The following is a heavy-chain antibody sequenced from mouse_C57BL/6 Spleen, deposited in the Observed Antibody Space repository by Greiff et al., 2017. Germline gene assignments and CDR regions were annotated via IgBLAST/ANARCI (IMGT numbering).Heavy chain of an antibody. V-gene: IGHV1-52*01. CDR2: IDPSDSET. D-gene: IGHD2-2*01. J-gene: IGHJ4*01. CDR3: ARRRVNYAMDY. Sequence: VQLQQSGAELVRPGSSVKLSCKASGYTFTSYWMHWVKQRPIQGLEWIGNIDPSDSETHYNQKFKDKATLTVDKSSGPAYMQISSLTSEDSAVYYCARRRVNYAMDYWGQGTSVTVSS. CDR1: GYTFTSYW.